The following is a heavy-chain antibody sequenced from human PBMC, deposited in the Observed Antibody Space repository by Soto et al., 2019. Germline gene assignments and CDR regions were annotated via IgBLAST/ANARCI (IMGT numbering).Heavy chain of an antibody. CDR2: IYPGDSDT. V-gene: IGHV5-51*01. Sequence: GESLKISCQGSGYSFTSYWIAWVRQMPGKGLEWMGIIYPGDSDTRYSPSFQGQVTISADKSISTAYLQWSSLKASDTAMYYCARALRFLEWLRGYWYFDLWGRGTLVTVSS. J-gene: IGHJ2*01. CDR3: ARALRFLEWLRGYWYFDL. D-gene: IGHD3-3*01. CDR1: GYSFTSYW.